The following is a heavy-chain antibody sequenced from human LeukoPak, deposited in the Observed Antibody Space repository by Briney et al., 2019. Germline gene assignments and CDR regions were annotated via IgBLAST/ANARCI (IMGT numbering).Heavy chain of an antibody. CDR2: FDPEDGAR. J-gene: IGHJ6*04. Sequence: ASVKVSCKVSGDTVTGFSIHWVRQAPGHGLEWMGGFDPEDGARIFAQKFQGRVTMTEDTSTDTAYMDLSSLRSEDTAVYYCATGYTYDYSLYWGTGTTVIVSS. CDR1: GDTVTGFS. V-gene: IGHV1-24*01. CDR3: ATGYTYDYSLY. D-gene: IGHD5-18*01.